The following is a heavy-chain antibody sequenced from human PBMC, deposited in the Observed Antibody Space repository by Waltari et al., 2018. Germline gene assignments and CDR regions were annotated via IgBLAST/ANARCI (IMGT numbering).Heavy chain of an antibody. CDR1: GGTFRSYA. D-gene: IGHD1-7*01. CDR2: IIPIFGTA. V-gene: IGHV1-69*01. J-gene: IGHJ2*01. Sequence: QVQLVQSGAEVKKPGSSVKVSCKASGGTFRSYAISWVRPAPGQGLEWMGGIIPIFGTANYAQKFQGRVTITADESTSTAYMELSSLRSEDTAVYYCARGFNWNYASWYFDLWGRGTLVTVSS. CDR3: ARGFNWNYASWYFDL.